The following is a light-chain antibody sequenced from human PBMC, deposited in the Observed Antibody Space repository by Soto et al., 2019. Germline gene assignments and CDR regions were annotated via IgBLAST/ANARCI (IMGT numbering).Light chain of an antibody. Sequence: DIQLTQSPSFLSASEGDRVTITFRASQGISSYLAWYQQKPGKAPKLLIYAASTLQSGVPSRFSGSGSGTEFTLTISSLQPEDFATYYCQQLNSHPLTFGGGTKVDIK. V-gene: IGKV1-9*01. J-gene: IGKJ4*01. CDR2: AAS. CDR3: QQLNSHPLT. CDR1: QGISSY.